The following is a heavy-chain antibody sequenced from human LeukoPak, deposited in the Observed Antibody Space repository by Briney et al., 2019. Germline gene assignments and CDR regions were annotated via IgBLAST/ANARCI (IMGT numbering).Heavy chain of an antibody. V-gene: IGHV1-69*05. Sequence: SVNVSCKASGGTFSSYAISWVRQTPGQGLEWMGGIIPIFGTANYAQKFQGRVTITTDESTSTAYMELSSLRSEDTAVYYCARGLRGSSSSHYYYYYMDVWGKGTTVTVSS. CDR3: ARGLRGSSSSHYYYYYMDV. CDR2: IIPIFGTA. D-gene: IGHD6-6*01. J-gene: IGHJ6*03. CDR1: GGTFSSYA.